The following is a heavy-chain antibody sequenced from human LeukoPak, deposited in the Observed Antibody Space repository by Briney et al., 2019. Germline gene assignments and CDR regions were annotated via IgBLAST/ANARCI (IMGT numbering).Heavy chain of an antibody. CDR2: ITTYNGNT. J-gene: IGHJ4*02. CDR1: GGTFSSYA. CDR3: ARESSFDY. V-gene: IGHV1-18*01. Sequence: ASVKVSCKASGGTFSSYAISWVRQAPGQGLQWMGGITTYNGNTNYAQNLQGRVTMTTDTSTSTAYMELRNLISDDTAVYFCARESSFDYWGQGTLVTVSS. D-gene: IGHD6-6*01.